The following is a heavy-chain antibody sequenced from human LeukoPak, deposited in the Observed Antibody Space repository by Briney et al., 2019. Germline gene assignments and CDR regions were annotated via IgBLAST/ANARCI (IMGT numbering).Heavy chain of an antibody. J-gene: IGHJ4*02. CDR1: GGSISSSSYY. V-gene: IGHV4-39*01. Sequence: SETLSLTCTVSGGSISSSSYYWGWIRQPPGKGLEWIGSIYYSGSTYYNPSLKSRVTISVDTSKNQFSLKLSSVTAADTAVYYCARALWAPHFDYYDSSGTPDYIDYWGQGTLVTVSS. CDR2: IYYSGST. D-gene: IGHD3-22*01. CDR3: ARALWAPHFDYYDSSGTPDYIDY.